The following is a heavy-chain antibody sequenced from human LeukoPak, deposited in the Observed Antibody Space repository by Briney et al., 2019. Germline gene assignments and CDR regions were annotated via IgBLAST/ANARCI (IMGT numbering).Heavy chain of an antibody. CDR2: IYHSGST. CDR3: ARGHGGNYGDFGY. J-gene: IGHJ4*02. Sequence: SETLSLTCAVSGGSISSSNWWSWVRQPPGKGLEWIGEIYHSGSTNYNPSLKSRVTISVDKSKNQFSLKLSSVAAADTAVYYCARGHGGNYGDFGYWGQGTLVTVSS. D-gene: IGHD4-23*01. CDR1: GGSISSSNW. V-gene: IGHV4-4*02.